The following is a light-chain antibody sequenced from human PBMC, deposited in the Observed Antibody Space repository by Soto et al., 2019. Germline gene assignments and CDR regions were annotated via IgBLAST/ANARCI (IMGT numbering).Light chain of an antibody. J-gene: IGKJ5*01. V-gene: IGKV4-1*01. CDR3: QQYDNHPVA. CDR1: QRVLYSSNNKNY. CDR2: WAS. Sequence: ILLTPTLTSLSLSLVQTATINYKTSQRVLYSSNNKNYLAWYQQKPGQAPKLLIYWASTLESGVPERFSGSGSGTDFTFTISSLQPEDIATYYCQQYDNHPVAFGQGTRLEIK.